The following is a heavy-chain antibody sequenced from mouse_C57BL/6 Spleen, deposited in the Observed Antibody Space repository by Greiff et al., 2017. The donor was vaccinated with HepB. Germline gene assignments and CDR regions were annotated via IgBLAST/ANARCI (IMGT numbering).Heavy chain of an antibody. CDR3: ASRGVTGDY. CDR1: GYTFTSYG. D-gene: IGHD2-2*01. CDR2: IYPRSGNT. J-gene: IGHJ2*01. Sequence: LVESGAELARPGASVKLSCKASGYTFTSYGISWVKQRTGQGLEWIGEIYPRSGNTYYNEKFKGKATLTADKSSSTAYMELRSLTSEDSAVYFCASRGVTGDYWGQGTTLTVSS. V-gene: IGHV1-81*01.